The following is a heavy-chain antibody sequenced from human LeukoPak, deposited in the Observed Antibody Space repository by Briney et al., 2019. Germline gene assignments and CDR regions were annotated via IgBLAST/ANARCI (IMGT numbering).Heavy chain of an antibody. V-gene: IGHV3-21*01. D-gene: IGHD4-23*01. Sequence: GGSLRLSCAASGFTFSSYSMNWVRQAPGKGLEWVSSISSSSSYIYYADSVKGRFTIPRDNAKNSLYLQMNSLRAEDTAVYYCARGWKPYGGKLDWGQGTLVTVSS. J-gene: IGHJ4*02. CDR1: GFTFSSYS. CDR2: ISSSSSYI. CDR3: ARGWKPYGGKLD.